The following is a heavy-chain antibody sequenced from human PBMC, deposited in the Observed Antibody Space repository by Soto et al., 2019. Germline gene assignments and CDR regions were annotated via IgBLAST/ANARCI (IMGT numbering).Heavy chain of an antibody. Sequence: SVKVACKTSGYTYSIYAITWVRQTQRQGLEWMGGIIPIFGTANYAQKFQARVTITADESTSTAYMELSSLRSEDTAVYYCARDRGPSSGYYPYWFDPWGQGTLVTVSS. CDR1: GYTYSIYA. V-gene: IGHV1-69*13. D-gene: IGHD3-22*01. CDR2: IIPIFGTA. J-gene: IGHJ5*02. CDR3: ARDRGPSSGYYPYWFDP.